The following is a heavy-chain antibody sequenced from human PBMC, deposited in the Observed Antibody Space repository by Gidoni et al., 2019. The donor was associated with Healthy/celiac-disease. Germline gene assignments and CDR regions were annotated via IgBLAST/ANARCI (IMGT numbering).Heavy chain of an antibody. V-gene: IGHV3-48*02. CDR3: ARACFVRDSSGYCLFGY. Sequence: EVQLVESGGGLVQPGGSLRLSCAASGFTFSSYSMNWVRQAPGKGLEWVSYISSSSSTIYYADSVKGRFTISRDNAKNSLYLQMNSLRDEDTAVYYCARACFVRDSSGYCLFGYWGQGTLVTVSS. D-gene: IGHD3-22*01. J-gene: IGHJ4*02. CDR2: ISSSSSTI. CDR1: GFTFSSYS.